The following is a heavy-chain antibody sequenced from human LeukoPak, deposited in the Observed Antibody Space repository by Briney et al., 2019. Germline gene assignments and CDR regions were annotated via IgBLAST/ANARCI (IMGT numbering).Heavy chain of an antibody. J-gene: IGHJ5*02. CDR1: GFTFSSYS. D-gene: IGHD3-10*01. V-gene: IGHV3-21*01. Sequence: GGSLRLSCAASGFTFSSYSMNWVRQAPGKGLEWVSSISSSSSYIYYADSVKGRFTISRDNAKNSPYLQMNSLRAEDTAVYYCARELEGMVRGVPNWFDPWGQGTLVTVSS. CDR3: ARELEGMVRGVPNWFDP. CDR2: ISSSSSYI.